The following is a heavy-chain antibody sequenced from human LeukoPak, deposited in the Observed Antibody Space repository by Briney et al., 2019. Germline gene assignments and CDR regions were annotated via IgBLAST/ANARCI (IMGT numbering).Heavy chain of an antibody. J-gene: IGHJ4*02. V-gene: IGHV1-3*03. Sequence: ASVKVSCKASGYTFTYYTIHWVRQAPGQGLEWMGWINADNGNTKYSQEFQGRVTITRDTSASTAYMDLTSLRSEDMAVYYCARDGGSGWYKFDYWGQGTLVTVSS. D-gene: IGHD6-19*01. CDR3: ARDGGSGWYKFDY. CDR1: GYTFTYYT. CDR2: INADNGNT.